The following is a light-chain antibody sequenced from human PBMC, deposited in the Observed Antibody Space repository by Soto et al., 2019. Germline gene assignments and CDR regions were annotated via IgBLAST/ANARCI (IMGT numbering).Light chain of an antibody. CDR3: HQGSNRPFT. CDR2: DAS. J-gene: IGKJ3*01. Sequence: EIVLTQSPATLSLSPGERATLSCRASQSVSSYLAWYQQKPGQAPRLLIYDASNRATGIPARFSGSGSGTDITLTSGGRDPEDFAVYYFHQGSNRPFTFGPGNKVDIK. V-gene: IGKV3-11*01. CDR1: QSVSSY.